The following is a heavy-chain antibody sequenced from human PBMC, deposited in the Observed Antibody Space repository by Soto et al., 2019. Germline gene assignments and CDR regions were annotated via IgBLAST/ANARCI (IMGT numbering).Heavy chain of an antibody. CDR2: MNPNSGNT. D-gene: IGHD2-2*01. V-gene: IGHV1-8*01. J-gene: IGHJ3*02. Sequence: ASVKVSCKASGYTFTSYDINWVRQATGQGLEWMGWMNPNSGNTGYAQKFQGRVTMTRNTSISTAYMELSSLRSEDTAVYYCARGPSEYQLLLRAFDIWGQGTMVTVSS. CDR3: ARGPSEYQLLLRAFDI. CDR1: GYTFTSYD.